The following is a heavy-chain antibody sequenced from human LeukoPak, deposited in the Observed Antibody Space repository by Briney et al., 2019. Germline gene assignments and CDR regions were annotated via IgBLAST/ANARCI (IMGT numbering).Heavy chain of an antibody. V-gene: IGHV1-2*02. D-gene: IGHD5-12*01. Sequence: ASVEVSCKASGYTFTGYYMHWVRQAPGQGLEWMGWINPDSGATDYAQKFQGRVTLTRDTSITTAYMELSRLTSDDTAVYYCAREGSSAITTNWFDPWGQGTLVAVSS. CDR1: GYTFTGYY. CDR2: INPDSGAT. J-gene: IGHJ5*02. CDR3: AREGSSAITTNWFDP.